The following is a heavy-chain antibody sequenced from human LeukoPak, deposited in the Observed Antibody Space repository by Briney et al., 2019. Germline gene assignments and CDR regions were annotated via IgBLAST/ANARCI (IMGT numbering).Heavy chain of an antibody. V-gene: IGHV4-30-2*01. D-gene: IGHD4-23*01. CDR1: GGSISSGGYS. Sequence: SQTLSLTCAVSGGSISSGGYSWSWIRQPPGKGLEWIGYIYRSGSTYYNPSLKSRVTISVDRSKNQFSLKLSSVTAADTAVYYCARANYGGNFSWLFDYWGQGTLVTVSS. CDR3: ARANYGGNFSWLFDY. J-gene: IGHJ4*02. CDR2: IYRSGST.